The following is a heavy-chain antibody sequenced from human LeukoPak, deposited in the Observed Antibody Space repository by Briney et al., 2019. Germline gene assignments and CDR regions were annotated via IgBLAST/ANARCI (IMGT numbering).Heavy chain of an antibody. CDR3: ARTYSSSDEFDY. D-gene: IGHD6-13*01. J-gene: IGHJ4*02. V-gene: IGHV1-46*01. CDR1: GYCLTSYY. CDR2: INPSGGST. Sequence: ASVKVSCKASGYCLTSYYLHWVRQAPEQGLERMGIINPSGGSTTYAPKFQGRIAMTRDTTTSRVYMEVSSLRSEDTAVYYCARTYSSSDEFDYWGQGTLVTVSS.